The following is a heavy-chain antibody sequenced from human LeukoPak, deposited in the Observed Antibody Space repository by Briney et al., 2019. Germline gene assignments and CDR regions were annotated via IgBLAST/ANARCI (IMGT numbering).Heavy chain of an antibody. D-gene: IGHD3-22*01. J-gene: IGHJ4*02. CDR2: ICDSGGST. CDR1: GITLSNYG. V-gene: IGHV3-23*01. Sequence: GGSLRLSCAVSGITLSNYGMSWVRQAPGKGLEWVAGICDSGGSTYYADSVKGRFTISRDNPKNTLYLQMNSLRAEDTAVYFCAKRGVVIRVILVGFHKEAYYFDSWGQGALVTVSS. CDR3: AKRGVVIRVILVGFHKEAYYFDS.